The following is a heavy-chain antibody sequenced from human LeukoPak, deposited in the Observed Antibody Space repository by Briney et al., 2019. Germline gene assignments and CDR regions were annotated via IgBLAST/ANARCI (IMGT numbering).Heavy chain of an antibody. CDR1: GFTFSSYA. J-gene: IGHJ3*02. CDR3: ARDADPFNAFDI. V-gene: IGHV3-64*01. Sequence: GGSLRLSCAASGFTFSSYAMHWVRQAPGKGLEYVSAISSNGGSTYYANSVKGRFTISRDNSKNTLYLQMGSLRAEDVAVYYCARDADPFNAFDIWGQGTMVTVSS. CDR2: ISSNGGST.